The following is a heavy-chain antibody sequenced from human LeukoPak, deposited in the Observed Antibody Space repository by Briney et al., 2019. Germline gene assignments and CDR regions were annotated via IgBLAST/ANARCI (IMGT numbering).Heavy chain of an antibody. CDR1: GFTFSSYA. CDR3: AAQRGYSYGYDAFDI. V-gene: IGHV3-23*01. D-gene: IGHD5-18*01. Sequence: GGSLRLSCVASGFTFSSYAMSWVRQAPGKGLEWVSAISGSGGSTYYADSVKGRFTISRDNSKNTLYLQMNSLRAEDRAVYYCAAQRGYSYGYDAFDIWGQGTMVTVSS. J-gene: IGHJ3*02. CDR2: ISGSGGST.